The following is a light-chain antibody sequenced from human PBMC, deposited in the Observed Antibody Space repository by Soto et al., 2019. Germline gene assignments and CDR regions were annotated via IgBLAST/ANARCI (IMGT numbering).Light chain of an antibody. CDR1: SSDVGAYNY. CDR2: DAS. V-gene: IGLV2-14*03. CDR3: SSYTTSFTYV. J-gene: IGLJ1*01. Sequence: QSVLTQPASVSGSPGQSIAISCTGTSSDVGAYNYVSWYQQYPGKAPKLMIYDASNRPSGVSDRFSGSKSGNTASLTISGLQAEDEADYYCSSYTTSFTYVFGTGTKAPS.